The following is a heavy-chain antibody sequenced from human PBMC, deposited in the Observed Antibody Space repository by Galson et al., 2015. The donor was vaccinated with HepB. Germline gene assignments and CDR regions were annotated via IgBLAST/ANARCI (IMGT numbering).Heavy chain of an antibody. CDR1: GLTVSSNY. CDR3: ARSRMSATIFGVVIGAFDI. J-gene: IGHJ3*02. D-gene: IGHD3-3*01. Sequence: SLRLSCAASGLTVSSNYMSWVRQAPGKGLEWVSVIYSGGSTYYADSVKGRFTISRDNSKNKLYLQMNSLRAEDKAVYYCARSRMSATIFGVVIGAFDIWGQGTMVPVSS. CDR2: IYSGGST. V-gene: IGHV3-66*01.